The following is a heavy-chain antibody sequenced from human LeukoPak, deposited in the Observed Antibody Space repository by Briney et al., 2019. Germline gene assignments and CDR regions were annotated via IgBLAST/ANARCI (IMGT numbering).Heavy chain of an antibody. D-gene: IGHD4-17*01. Sequence: ASVKVSCKVSGYTLTELSKHWVRQAPGKGLEWMGGFDPEDGETIYAQKFQGRVTMTEDTSTDTAYMELSSLRSEGTAVYYCATDPVSNHDYGDTHAFDIWGQGTMVTVSS. J-gene: IGHJ3*02. V-gene: IGHV1-24*01. CDR2: FDPEDGET. CDR3: ATDPVSNHDYGDTHAFDI. CDR1: GYTLTELS.